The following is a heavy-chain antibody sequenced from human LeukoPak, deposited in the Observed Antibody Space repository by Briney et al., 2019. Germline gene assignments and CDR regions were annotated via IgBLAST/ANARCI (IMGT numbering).Heavy chain of an antibody. Sequence: PSETLSLTCTVSGGSVSSYYWSWIRQPPGKGLEWIGYIYYSGSTNYNPSLKSRVTISVDTSKNQFSLKLSSVAAADTAVYYCARGDTAMVRWGQGTLVTVSS. V-gene: IGHV4-59*02. J-gene: IGHJ4*02. CDR2: IYYSGST. D-gene: IGHD5-18*01. CDR1: GGSVSSYY. CDR3: ARGDTAMVR.